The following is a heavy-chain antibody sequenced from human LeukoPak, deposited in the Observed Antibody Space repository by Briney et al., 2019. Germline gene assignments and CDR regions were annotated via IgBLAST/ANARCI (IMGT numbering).Heavy chain of an antibody. CDR3: ARHASPEIAIVPTATFDY. J-gene: IGHJ4*02. CDR2: IYHSGRT. Sequence: PSETLSLTCAGSAYSINSGHYWGWIRQPPGEGLEWIGPIYHSGRTYYNPSLKRGVTTSVDTSKIQSSLKLTSVPAADTAVYYCARHASPEIAIVPTATFDYWGQGTLVTVSS. D-gene: IGHD2-2*01. CDR1: AYSINSGHY. V-gene: IGHV4-38-2*01.